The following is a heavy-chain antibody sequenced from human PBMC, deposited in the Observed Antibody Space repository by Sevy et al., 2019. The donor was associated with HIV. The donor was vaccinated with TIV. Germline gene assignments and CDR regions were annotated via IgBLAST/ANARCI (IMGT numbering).Heavy chain of an antibody. Sequence: SETLSLTCAVSGGSVTSSDYSWGWIRQPPGKGLEWVGCIYHSEQTYYNPSLKSPVTISVDASQNLFSLKRASGTAADTAVYYGVQWLAASALFHSWGQGTLVTVSS. CDR1: GGSVTSSDYS. CDR3: VQWLAASALFHS. CDR2: IYHSEQT. V-gene: IGHV4-39*02. J-gene: IGHJ4*02. D-gene: IGHD2-8*01.